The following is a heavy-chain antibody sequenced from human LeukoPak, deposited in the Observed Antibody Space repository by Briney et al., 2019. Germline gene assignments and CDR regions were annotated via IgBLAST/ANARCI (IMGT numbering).Heavy chain of an antibody. CDR2: YSGST. V-gene: IGHV4-59*01. CDR3: ARVSGYDWESFYDY. Sequence: SETLSLTCTVSGGSISSYYWSWIRQPPGKGLEWIGYYSGSTNYNPSLKSRVTISVDTSKKQFSLKLRSVTAADTAVYYCARVSGYDWESFYDYWGQGTLVTVSS. J-gene: IGHJ4*02. D-gene: IGHD5-12*01. CDR1: GGSISSYY.